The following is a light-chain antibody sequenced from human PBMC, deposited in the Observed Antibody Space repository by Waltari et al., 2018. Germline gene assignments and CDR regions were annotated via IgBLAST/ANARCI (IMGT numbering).Light chain of an antibody. V-gene: IGKV4-1*01. J-gene: IGKJ1*01. CDR3: QHYHSIPRT. Sequence: DIVMTQSPDSLAVSLGARATIHCKSSQSVLLTSTNKNYLNWYQQKPGQPPKMLIYWAATRESGVPDRFSGSGSGTDFTLTISSLQAEDVAVYYCQHYHSIPRTFGQGTKVEIK. CDR2: WAA. CDR1: QSVLLTSTNKNY.